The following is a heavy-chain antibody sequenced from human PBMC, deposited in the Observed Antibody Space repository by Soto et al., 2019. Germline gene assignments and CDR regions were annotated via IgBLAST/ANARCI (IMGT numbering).Heavy chain of an antibody. CDR3: YGAVTTGNYGMDV. D-gene: IGHD4-4*01. CDR2: IYYSGST. CDR1: GGSISSGDYY. J-gene: IGHJ6*02. Sequence: NPSETLSLTCTVSGGSISSGDYYWSWIRQPPGKGLEWIGYIYYSGSTYYNPSLKSRVTISVDTSKNQFSLKLSSVTAADTAVYYCYGAVTTGNYGMDVWGQGTTVTVSS. V-gene: IGHV4-30-4*01.